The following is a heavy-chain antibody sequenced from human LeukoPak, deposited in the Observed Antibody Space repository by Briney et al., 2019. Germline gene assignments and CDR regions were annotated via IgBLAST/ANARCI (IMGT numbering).Heavy chain of an antibody. V-gene: IGHV1-69*05. Sequence: SVKVSCKASGGTFSSYAISWVRQAPGQGLEWMGRIIPIFGTANYAQKFQGRVTITTDESTSTAYMELSSLRSEGTAVYYCASLSGHSSSFDYWGQGTLVTVSS. D-gene: IGHD6-6*01. CDR2: IIPIFGTA. CDR1: GGTFSSYA. CDR3: ASLSGHSSSFDY. J-gene: IGHJ4*02.